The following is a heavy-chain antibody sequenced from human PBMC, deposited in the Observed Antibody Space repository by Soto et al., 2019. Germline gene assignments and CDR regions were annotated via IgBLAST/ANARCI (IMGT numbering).Heavy chain of an antibody. Sequence: SETLSLTCTVSGGSISSYYWSWIRQPPGKGLEWIGYIYYSGSTNYNPSLKSRVTISVDTSKNQFSLKLSSVTAADTAVYYCAREIAVAGQGYFDYWGQGTMVTVYS. CDR1: GGSISSYY. CDR3: AREIAVAGQGYFDY. J-gene: IGHJ4*02. V-gene: IGHV4-59*01. D-gene: IGHD6-19*01. CDR2: IYYSGST.